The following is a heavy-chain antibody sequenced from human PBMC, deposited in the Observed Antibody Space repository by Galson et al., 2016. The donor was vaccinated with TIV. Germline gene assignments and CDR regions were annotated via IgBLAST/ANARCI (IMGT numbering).Heavy chain of an antibody. D-gene: IGHD4-11*01. V-gene: IGHV3-21*01. CDR3: ARDRRDYNNYENCFDP. Sequence: SLRLSCAASGFTFHTFSSYWMIWVRQTPGKGLEWVSSISTSSSYIYYADSVKGRFTISRDNAKNSLYLQMNSLRAEDTAIYYCARDRRDYNNYENCFDPWGQGTLVTVSS. CDR1: GFTFHTFSSYW. J-gene: IGHJ5*02. CDR2: ISTSSSYI.